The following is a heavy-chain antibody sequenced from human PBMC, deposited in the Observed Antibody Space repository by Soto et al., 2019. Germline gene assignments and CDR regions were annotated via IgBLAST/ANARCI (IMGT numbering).Heavy chain of an antibody. CDR3: TKNTVGRVVVAVNNHFHY. J-gene: IGHJ4*02. D-gene: IGHD2-15*01. CDR2: IGWNGIDT. CDR1: GFTFEEYT. V-gene: IGHV3-43*01. Sequence: EVQLVESGGVVVQPGGSLRLSCVASGFTFEEYTMHWVRQAPGKGLEWVSLIGWNGIDTYYADSVKGRFTISRDNSKNSLVLQMNSLRTEDTALYYCTKNTVGRVVVAVNNHFHYWGQGALVTVSS.